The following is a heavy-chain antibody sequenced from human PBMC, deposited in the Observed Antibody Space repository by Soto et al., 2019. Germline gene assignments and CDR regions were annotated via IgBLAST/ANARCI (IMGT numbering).Heavy chain of an antibody. Sequence: QVQLQESGPGLVKPSETLSLTCTVSGGSVSSGSYYWSWIRQPPGKGLEWIGYIYYSGSTNYNPSLKSRVTISVDTSKNQFSLRLSSVTAADTAVYYCARRVRGPRRGIIDYWGQGTLVTVSS. D-gene: IGHD3-10*01. V-gene: IGHV4-61*01. CDR2: IYYSGST. CDR1: GGSVSSGSYY. CDR3: ARRVRGPRRGIIDY. J-gene: IGHJ4*02.